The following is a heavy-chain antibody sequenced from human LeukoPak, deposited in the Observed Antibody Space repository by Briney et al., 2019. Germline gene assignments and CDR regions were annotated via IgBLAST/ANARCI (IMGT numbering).Heavy chain of an antibody. CDR2: INSDGSST. J-gene: IGHJ5*02. Sequence: GGSLRLSCAASGFTFSSYWMHWVRQAPGKGLVWVSRINSDGSSTSYADSVKGRFTISRDNAKNTLYLQMNRLRAEDTAVYYCARNDYSNVGDWFDPWGQGTLVTVSS. V-gene: IGHV3-74*01. CDR3: ARNDYSNVGDWFDP. D-gene: IGHD4-11*01. CDR1: GFTFSSYW.